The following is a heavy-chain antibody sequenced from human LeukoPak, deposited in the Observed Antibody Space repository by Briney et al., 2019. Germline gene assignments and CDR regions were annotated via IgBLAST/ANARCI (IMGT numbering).Heavy chain of an antibody. CDR2: ISYTGNT. D-gene: IGHD6-19*01. CDR3: ARTYASGWYVDY. Sequence: SETLSLTCTVSGGSISSYYWSWIRQPPGKGLEWIGYISYTGNTNYNPSLKSRVTMSVDTSKNQFSLKLISVTAADTAVYYCARTYASGWYVDYWGQGTLVTVSS. CDR1: GGSISSYY. V-gene: IGHV4-59*01. J-gene: IGHJ4*02.